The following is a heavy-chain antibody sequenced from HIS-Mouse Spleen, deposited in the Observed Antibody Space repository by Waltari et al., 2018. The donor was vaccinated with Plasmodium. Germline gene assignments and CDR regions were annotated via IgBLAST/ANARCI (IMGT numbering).Heavy chain of an antibody. CDR3: ARDRRGYWYFDL. CDR1: GFTFSSYW. D-gene: IGHD5-12*01. Sequence: EVQLVESGGGLVQPGGSLRLSCAASGFTFSSYWMSWVRQAPGKGLEWGANIKQDGSEKYYVDSGKGRFTISRDNAKNSLYLQMNSLRAEDTAVYYCARDRRGYWYFDLWGRGTLVTVSS. CDR2: IKQDGSEK. V-gene: IGHV3-7*01. J-gene: IGHJ2*01.